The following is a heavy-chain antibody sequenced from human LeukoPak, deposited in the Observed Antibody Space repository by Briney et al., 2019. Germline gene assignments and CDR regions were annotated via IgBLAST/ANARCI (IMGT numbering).Heavy chain of an antibody. Sequence: ASVKVSCKASGYAFTGYYMHWVRQAPGQGLEWMGWINPNSGGTNYAQKLQGGVTMTTDTSTSTAYMELRSLRSDDTAVYYCARGVAVAGSGEFDYWGQGTLVTVSS. V-gene: IGHV1-2*02. CDR3: ARGVAVAGSGEFDY. D-gene: IGHD6-19*01. CDR1: GYAFTGYY. J-gene: IGHJ4*02. CDR2: INPNSGGT.